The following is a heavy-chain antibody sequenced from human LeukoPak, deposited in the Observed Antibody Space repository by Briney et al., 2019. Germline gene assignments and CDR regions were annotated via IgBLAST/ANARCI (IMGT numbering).Heavy chain of an antibody. V-gene: IGHV4-4*07. Sequence: SETLSLTCTVSGASISPYYWSWIRQPAGKGLEWIGRIYNSGNTNYNPSLESRVTMSLDTSKNQFSLKLSSVTAADTAVYYCARLYCGGDCYSRGYYYMDVWGKGTTVTVSS. CDR2: IYNSGNT. CDR1: GASISPYY. D-gene: IGHD2-21*01. CDR3: ARLYCGGDCYSRGYYYMDV. J-gene: IGHJ6*03.